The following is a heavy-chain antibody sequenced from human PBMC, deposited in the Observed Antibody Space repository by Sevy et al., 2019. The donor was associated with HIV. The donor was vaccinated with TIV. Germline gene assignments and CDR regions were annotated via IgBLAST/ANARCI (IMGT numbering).Heavy chain of an antibody. V-gene: IGHV5-51*01. J-gene: IGHJ4*02. CDR2: IYPGDSTT. CDR1: GYSFTRYW. CDR3: ARLFPRSGYYTPTYYFDS. D-gene: IGHD3-22*01. Sequence: GESLKISCKASGYSFTRYWIGWERQMPGKGLEWMGNIYPGDSTTRYSPSFQGQVTISADKSISTAYLQWSSLKASDTAMFYCARLFPRSGYYTPTYYFDSWGQRTLVTVSS.